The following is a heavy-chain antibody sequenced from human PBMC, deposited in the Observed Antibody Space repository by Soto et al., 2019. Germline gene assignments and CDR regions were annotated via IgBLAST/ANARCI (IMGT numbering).Heavy chain of an antibody. CDR2: IYHSGST. CDR1: GGSISSGGYS. CDR3: ARGIVGATPPDY. D-gene: IGHD1-26*01. J-gene: IGHJ4*02. V-gene: IGHV4-30-2*01. Sequence: SETLSLTCAVSGGSISSGGYSWSWIRQPPGKGLEWIGYIYHSGSTYYNPSPKSRVTISVDRSKNQFSLKLSSVTAADTAVYYCARGIVGATPPDYWGQGTLVTVSS.